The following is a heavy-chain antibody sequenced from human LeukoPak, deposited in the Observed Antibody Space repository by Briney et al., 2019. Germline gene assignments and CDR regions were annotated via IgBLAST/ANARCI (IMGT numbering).Heavy chain of an antibody. Sequence: ASVNVSCKASGYTFTSYYMHWVRQAPGQGLEWMGWINPNSGGTNYAQKFQGWVTMTRDTSISTAYMELSRLRSDDTAVYYCARDRSEYDSSGYLYYYGMDVWGQGTTVTVSS. CDR1: GYTFTSYY. D-gene: IGHD3-22*01. V-gene: IGHV1-2*04. J-gene: IGHJ6*02. CDR3: ARDRSEYDSSGYLYYYGMDV. CDR2: INPNSGGT.